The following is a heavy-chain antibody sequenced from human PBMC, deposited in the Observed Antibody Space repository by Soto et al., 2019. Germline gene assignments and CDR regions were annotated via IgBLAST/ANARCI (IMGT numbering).Heavy chain of an antibody. D-gene: IGHD3-16*01. J-gene: IGHJ4*02. CDR2: ISSSSSYI. CDR3: ARAPSWGGAGHPFDY. Sequence: GGSLRLSCAASGFTFSSYSMNWVRQAPGKGLEWVSSISSSSSYIYYADSVKGQFTISRDNAKNSLYLQMNSLRAEDTAVYYCARAPSWGGAGHPFDYWGQGTLVTVSS. CDR1: GFTFSSYS. V-gene: IGHV3-21*01.